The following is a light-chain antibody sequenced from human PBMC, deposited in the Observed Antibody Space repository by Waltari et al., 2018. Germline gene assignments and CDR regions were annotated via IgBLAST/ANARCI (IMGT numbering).Light chain of an antibody. CDR3: QQNSNWPLT. CDR1: QSVSSS. CDR2: GAS. J-gene: IGKJ1*01. Sequence: EIVMTQSPATLSLSPGERATLSCRASQSVSSSLAWYQQKPGQAPRLLIYGASSRATGIPDRFSGSGSGTEFTLTISSLEPEDVAVYYCQQNSNWPLTFGQGTKVEV. V-gene: IGKV3D-15*01.